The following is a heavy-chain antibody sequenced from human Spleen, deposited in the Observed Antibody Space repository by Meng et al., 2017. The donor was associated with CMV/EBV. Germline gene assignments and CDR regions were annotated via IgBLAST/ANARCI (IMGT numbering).Heavy chain of an antibody. Sequence: GESLKISCKDSGERFTTYWIGWVRQMPGKGLEWMGIIWPTDSDTRYSPSFRGQVIISVDKSINTAYLEWSSLKASDTAMYYWAKQHGGSEFDYWGQGTLVTVSS. J-gene: IGHJ4*02. CDR2: IWPTDSDT. CDR1: GERFTTYW. D-gene: IGHD2-15*01. CDR3: AKQHGGSEFDY. V-gene: IGHV5-51*01.